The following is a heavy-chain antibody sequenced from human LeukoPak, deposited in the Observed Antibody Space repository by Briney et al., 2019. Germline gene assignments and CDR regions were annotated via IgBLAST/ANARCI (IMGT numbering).Heavy chain of an antibody. CDR2: INSDGSST. CDR3: ARGYSYGYQIDY. J-gene: IGHJ4*02. CDR1: GFTFSNYW. V-gene: IGHV3-74*01. Sequence: GGSLRLSCVASGFTFSNYWMHWVRQAPEKGLVWVSRINSDGSSTSYADSVKGRFTISRDNAKNTLYLQMNSLRAEDTAAYYCARGYSYGYQIDYWGQGTLVTVSS. D-gene: IGHD5-18*01.